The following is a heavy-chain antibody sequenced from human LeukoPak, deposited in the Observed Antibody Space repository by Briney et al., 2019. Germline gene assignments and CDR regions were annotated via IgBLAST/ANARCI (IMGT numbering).Heavy chain of an antibody. CDR1: GFTFSTYW. Sequence: GGSLRLSCAASGFTFSTYWMHWVRQAPGRGLVWVSRINRDGTSITYADSVKGRFTISRDNAKNTLYLQMNSLRAEDTAVYYCARDQYDRSRRTGAFDIWGQGTMVTVSS. V-gene: IGHV3-74*01. D-gene: IGHD3-22*01. CDR3: ARDQYDRSRRTGAFDI. J-gene: IGHJ3*02. CDR2: INRDGTSI.